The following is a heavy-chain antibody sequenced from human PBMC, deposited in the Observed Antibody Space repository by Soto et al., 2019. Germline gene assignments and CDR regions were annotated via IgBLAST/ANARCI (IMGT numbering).Heavy chain of an antibody. CDR3: ARTVRGVVDWLDH. CDR1: GDTFTNFG. CDR2: IATYNSNR. J-gene: IGHJ5*02. D-gene: IGHD3-10*01. V-gene: IGHV1-18*01. Sequence: ASVKASCKTSGDTFTNFGLSWVRQAPGQGLEWMGWIATYNSNRNLAQKFQGRLTLTTDTSTNTAYTELKSRAYRDTAGYYWARTVRGVVDWLDHWGQGNLVPVTS.